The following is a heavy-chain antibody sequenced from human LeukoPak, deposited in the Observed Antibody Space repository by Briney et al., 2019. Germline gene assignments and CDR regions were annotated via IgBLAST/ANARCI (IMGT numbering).Heavy chain of an antibody. CDR3: AKDISIAVAGFDAFDI. CDR1: GFTFDDYA. D-gene: IGHD6-19*01. V-gene: IGHV3-9*01. CDR2: ISWNSGSI. Sequence: GGSLRLSCAASGFTFDDYAMHWVRQAPGKGLEWVSGISWNSGSIGYADSVKGRFTISRDNAKNSLYLQMNSLRAEDTALYYCAKDISIAVAGFDAFDIWGQGTMVTVSS. J-gene: IGHJ3*02.